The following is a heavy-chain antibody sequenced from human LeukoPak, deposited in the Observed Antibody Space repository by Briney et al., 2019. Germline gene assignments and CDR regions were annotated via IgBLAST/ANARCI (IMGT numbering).Heavy chain of an antibody. J-gene: IGHJ4*02. Sequence: ASMEVSRKSSGFTFTDYYIHWVRQAPGQGLEWMGYIGPHSSATSSPQEFQGRVTMTRDTSMSTAYMELTRLTSDDTAVYYCAREGNGLLSKDFDYWGQGTLVTVSS. CDR1: GFTFTDYY. CDR3: AREGNGLLSKDFDY. CDR2: IGPHSSAT. D-gene: IGHD2/OR15-2a*01. V-gene: IGHV1-2*02.